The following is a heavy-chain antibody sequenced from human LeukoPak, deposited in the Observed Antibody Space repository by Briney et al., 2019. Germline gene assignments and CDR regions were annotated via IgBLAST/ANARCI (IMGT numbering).Heavy chain of an antibody. D-gene: IGHD1-26*01. CDR2: INPNSGGT. V-gene: IGHV1-2*04. J-gene: IGHJ5*02. CDR3: ARSFSGSYP. CDR1: GYTFTGYY. Sequence: ASVKVSCKASGYTFTGYYMHWVRQAPGQGLEWMGWINPNSGGTNYAQKFQGWVTMTRDTSTSTAYMELRSLRSDDTAVYYCARSFSGSYPWGQGTLVTVSS.